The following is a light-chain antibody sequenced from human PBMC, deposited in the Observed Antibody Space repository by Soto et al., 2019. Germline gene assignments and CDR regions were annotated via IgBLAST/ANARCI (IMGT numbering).Light chain of an antibody. CDR3: SAYTVSRTYV. Sequence: QSALTQPASVSGSPRQSITISCTGTSSDVGAYNFVSWHQQHPGKAPKLMIYNVYDRPSGISYRFSGSKSGNTASLTISGLQGEDEADYYCSAYTVSRTYVFGTGTKFTAL. CDR1: SSDVGAYNF. CDR2: NVY. V-gene: IGLV2-14*03. J-gene: IGLJ1*01.